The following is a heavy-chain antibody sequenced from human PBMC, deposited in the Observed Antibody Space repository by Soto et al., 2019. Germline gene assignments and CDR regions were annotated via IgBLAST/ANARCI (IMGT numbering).Heavy chain of an antibody. CDR2: INHSGST. CDR1: GGSFSGYY. V-gene: IGHV4-34*01. CDR3: ARGNTPSYYSYGMEV. J-gene: IGHJ6*01. Sequence: SETLSLTCAFYGGSFSGYYWSCIRHPPGKWLEWIGEINHSGSTNYNPSLKSRVTISVDTSKNQFSLKLSSVTAADTAVYYCARGNTPSYYSYGMEVWGQGTTVNLSS.